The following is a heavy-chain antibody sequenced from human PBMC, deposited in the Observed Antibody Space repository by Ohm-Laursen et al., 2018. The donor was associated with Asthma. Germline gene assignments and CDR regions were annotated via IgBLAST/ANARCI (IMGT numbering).Heavy chain of an antibody. CDR3: ARETLRYFDWYAGYYFDY. V-gene: IGHV3-33*01. CDR1: GFSFSSHG. D-gene: IGHD3-9*01. Sequence: RSLRLSCSASGFSFSSHGMHWVRQAPGKGLEWAANIWYDGSGKNFVDFVKGRFTISRDNSKNTLYLQMNSLRAEDTAVYYCARETLRYFDWYAGYYFDYWGQGTLVTVSS. CDR2: IWYDGSGK. J-gene: IGHJ4*02.